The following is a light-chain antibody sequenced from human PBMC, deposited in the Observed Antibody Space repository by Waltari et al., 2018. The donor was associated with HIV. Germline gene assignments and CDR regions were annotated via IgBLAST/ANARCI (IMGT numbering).Light chain of an antibody. CDR3: ATWDAGLSGV. CDR1: SSNIGSNY. CDR2: KNN. V-gene: IGLV1-47*01. J-gene: IGLJ3*02. Sequence: HSVLTQSPSASGTPGQRVTISCSGSSSNIGSNYVYWYQQLPGTTPKLIIYKNNARPSGVPDRCSGSKSGTSASLAISGLRSEDEADYYCATWDAGLSGVFGGGTKLTVL.